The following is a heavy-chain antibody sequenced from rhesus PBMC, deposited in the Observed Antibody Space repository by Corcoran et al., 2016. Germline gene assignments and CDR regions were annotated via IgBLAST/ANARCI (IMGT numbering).Heavy chain of an antibody. J-gene: IGHJ4*01. V-gene: IGHV4-165*01. Sequence: QLQLQESGPGLVKPSETLSLPCAVSCGSISGYWWSWIRPAPGKGREWIGCIDSRGSTGDNPSLKSRVHMSRDTSKNQFSLKLSSVTAADTAVYYGARARGYSYYFDDWGQGVLVTVSS. CDR2: IDSRGST. CDR3: ARARGYSYYFDD. CDR1: CGSISGYW. D-gene: IGHD5-24*01.